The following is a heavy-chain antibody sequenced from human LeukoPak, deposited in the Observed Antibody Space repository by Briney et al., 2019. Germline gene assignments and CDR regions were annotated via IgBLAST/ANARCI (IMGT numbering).Heavy chain of an antibody. V-gene: IGHV3-30*04. CDR3: ARSPASSWYESLNIYYYYYYGMDV. CDR1: GFTFSSYA. D-gene: IGHD6-13*01. Sequence: PGGSLRLSCAASGFTFSSYAMHWVRQAPGKGLEWVAVISYDGSNKYYADSVKGRFTISRDNSKNTLYLQMNSLRAEDTAVHYCARSPASSWYESLNIYYYYYYGMDVWGKGTTVTVSS. CDR2: ISYDGSNK. J-gene: IGHJ6*04.